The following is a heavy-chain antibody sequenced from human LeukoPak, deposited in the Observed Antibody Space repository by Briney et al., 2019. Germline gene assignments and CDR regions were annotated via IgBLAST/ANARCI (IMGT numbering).Heavy chain of an antibody. D-gene: IGHD3-10*01. Sequence: GGSLRLSCAASGFTFSSYSMNWVRQAPGKGLEWVSAISGSAGNIYYADSVKGRFTISRDNSKNTLYLQMNSLRAEDTAVYYCAKVLLWFGELLSFDYWGQGTLVTVSS. CDR3: AKVLLWFGELLSFDY. CDR1: GFTFSSYS. CDR2: ISGSAGNI. V-gene: IGHV3-23*01. J-gene: IGHJ4*02.